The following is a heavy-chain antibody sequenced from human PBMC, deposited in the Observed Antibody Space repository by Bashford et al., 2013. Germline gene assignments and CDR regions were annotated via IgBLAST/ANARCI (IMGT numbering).Heavy chain of an antibody. V-gene: IGHV3-21*01. CDR2: ISSTSTYI. J-gene: IGHJ4*02. CDR3: TRVNLHGDYIDY. Sequence: VRQAPGKGLEWVSSISSTSTYIFYADSVKGRFTISRDNSKNSLYLQMNSLRAGDTAVYFCTRVNLHGDYIDYWGQGTLVTVSS. D-gene: IGHD4-17*01.